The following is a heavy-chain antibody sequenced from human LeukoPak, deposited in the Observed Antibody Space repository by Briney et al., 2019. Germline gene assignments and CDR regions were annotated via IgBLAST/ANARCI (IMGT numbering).Heavy chain of an antibody. D-gene: IGHD1-26*01. CDR2: INIDGRNT. CDR1: GFTLSSYF. V-gene: IGHV3-74*01. Sequence: PGGSLRLSCAASGFTLSSYFMHWVRQAPGKGLVWVSRINIDGRNTISADSVEGRFTISRDNAKNTLYLQMNSLRVEDTAVYYCARAVRWDGVLDYWGQGTLVTVSS. CDR3: ARAVRWDGVLDY. J-gene: IGHJ4*02.